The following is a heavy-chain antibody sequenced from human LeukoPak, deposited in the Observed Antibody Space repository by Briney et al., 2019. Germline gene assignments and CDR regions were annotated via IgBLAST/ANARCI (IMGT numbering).Heavy chain of an antibody. D-gene: IGHD1-26*01. V-gene: IGHV3-21*04. CDR2: ISSSTYI. CDR1: RFTFSSYS. Sequence: GGSLRLSCAASRFTFSSYSMNWVRQAPGKGLEWVSSISSSTYIYYADSVKGRFTISRDNAKNSLYLQMNSLRAEDTAVYYCAKGRGELGVYYFDYWGQGTLVTVSS. J-gene: IGHJ4*02. CDR3: AKGRGELGVYYFDY.